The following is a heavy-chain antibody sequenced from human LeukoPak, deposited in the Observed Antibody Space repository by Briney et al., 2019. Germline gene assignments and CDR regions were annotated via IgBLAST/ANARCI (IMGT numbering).Heavy chain of an antibody. J-gene: IGHJ2*01. D-gene: IGHD3-22*01. CDR3: ARDGFTMIVVGWYFDL. Sequence: GGSLRLSCAASGFTSSSYGMHWVRQAPGKGQEWVAVIWYDGSNKDYADSVKGRFTISRDNSKNTLYLQMNSLRAEDTAVYYCARDGFTMIVVGWYFDLWGRGTLVTVSS. V-gene: IGHV3-33*01. CDR1: GFTSSSYG. CDR2: IWYDGSNK.